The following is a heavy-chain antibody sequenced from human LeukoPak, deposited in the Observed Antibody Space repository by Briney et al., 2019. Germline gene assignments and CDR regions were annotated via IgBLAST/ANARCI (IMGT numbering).Heavy chain of an antibody. CDR2: IYYTGST. J-gene: IGHJ4*02. CDR3: ARQGISSVPHYFDY. Sequence: SETLSLTCNVSGGTIRSYYWSWIRQTPGKELEWIGYIYYTGSTNYNPSLNSRVTMSVDTSKNQFSLKLSSVTAAGTAVYYCARQGISSVPHYFDYWGQGTLVTVFS. V-gene: IGHV4-59*08. D-gene: IGHD6-25*01. CDR1: GGTIRSYY.